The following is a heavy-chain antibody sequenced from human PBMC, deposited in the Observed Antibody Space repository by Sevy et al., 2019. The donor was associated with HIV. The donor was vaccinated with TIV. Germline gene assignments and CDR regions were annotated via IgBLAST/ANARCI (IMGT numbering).Heavy chain of an antibody. CDR1: GFTFSSYA. V-gene: IGHV3-23*01. D-gene: IGHD3-3*01. Sequence: GGSLRLSCAASGFTFSSYAMTWVRQAPGKGLEWVSSISHTGDNIYYAYSVRGRFTISRDNSKSTLYLHMSSLRAEDTAVYYWAGRKVGDFWSGSLRGPWAGGPLFDYWGQGTLVTVSS. J-gene: IGHJ4*02. CDR3: AGRKVGDFWSGSLRGPWAGGPLFDY. CDR2: ISHTGDNI.